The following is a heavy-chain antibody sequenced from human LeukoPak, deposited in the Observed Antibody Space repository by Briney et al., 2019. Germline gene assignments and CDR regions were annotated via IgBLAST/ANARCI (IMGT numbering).Heavy chain of an antibody. V-gene: IGHV3-23*01. J-gene: IGHJ5*02. CDR1: GFTFSSYN. CDR2: LSGSGRAT. D-gene: IGHD1/OR15-1a*01. CDR3: ARQRVMLTGTGGTWIDP. Sequence: GGSLRLSCVASGFTFSSYNMIWVRQAPGKGLEWVSGLSGSGRATYYAHSVKGRFTISKENSKNAMFLQMNSLRVDDTAVYYCARQRVMLTGTGGTWIDPWGQGTLVTVSS.